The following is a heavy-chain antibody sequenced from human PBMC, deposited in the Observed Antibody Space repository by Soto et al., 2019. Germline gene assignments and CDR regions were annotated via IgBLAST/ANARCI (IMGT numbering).Heavy chain of an antibody. J-gene: IGHJ4*02. D-gene: IGHD6-19*01. CDR2: ISAYNGNT. CDR3: ARTVDGPQKLDY. Sequence: QVQLVQSGAEVKKPGASVKVSCKASGYTFTSYGISWVRQAPGQGLEWMGWISAYNGNTKDAPKVQGRVTMTTDTSTSTAYMELRSLRSDDTAVYYCARTVDGPQKLDYWGQGTLVTVSS. V-gene: IGHV1-18*01. CDR1: GYTFTSYG.